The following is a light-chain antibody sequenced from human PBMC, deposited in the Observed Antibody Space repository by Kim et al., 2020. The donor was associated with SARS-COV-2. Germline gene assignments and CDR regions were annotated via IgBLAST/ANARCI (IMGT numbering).Light chain of an antibody. V-gene: IGKV4-1*01. CDR1: QTISNS. J-gene: IGKJ3*01. CDR2: WAS. Sequence: VSRGERATIKCKSSQTISNSLAWYQQRPGQPPNLLITWASTRESGVPDRFSGSGSGTDFTLTISSLQAEDVAVYYCQQFYSPPPTFGPGTKVDIK. CDR3: QQFYSPPPT.